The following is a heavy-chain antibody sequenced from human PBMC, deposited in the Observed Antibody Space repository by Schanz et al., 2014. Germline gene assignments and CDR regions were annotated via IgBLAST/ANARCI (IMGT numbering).Heavy chain of an antibody. CDR2: LSGSGAGT. J-gene: IGHJ4*02. CDR1: GFTFSNYA. CDR3: AKQHRVIQQVSDY. D-gene: IGHD3-22*01. Sequence: EVQLLESGGGLVQPGGSLRLSCAASGFTFSNYAMGWVRQTPGKGLEWVSTLSGSGAGTFYADSVKGRFTISRDNSENTLYLQMNSLRAEDTAVYYCAKQHRVIQQVSDYWGQGTLVTVSS. V-gene: IGHV3-23*01.